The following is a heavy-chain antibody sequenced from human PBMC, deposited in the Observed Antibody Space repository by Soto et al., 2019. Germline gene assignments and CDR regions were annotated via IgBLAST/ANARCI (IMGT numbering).Heavy chain of an antibody. Sequence: EVQLVESGGGVVQPGGSLRLSCAASGFSFDDYSMYWVRQAPGKGLEWVSLLSWDGRHTYYADSVKGRFIISRDNSRNSLYLQMTSLPTADPALYYCAKARRSIFGGMDVWGQGTKVTVSS. V-gene: IGHV3-43*01. CDR2: LSWDGRHT. CDR3: AKARRSIFGGMDV. CDR1: GFSFDDYS. J-gene: IGHJ6*02. D-gene: IGHD3-3*01.